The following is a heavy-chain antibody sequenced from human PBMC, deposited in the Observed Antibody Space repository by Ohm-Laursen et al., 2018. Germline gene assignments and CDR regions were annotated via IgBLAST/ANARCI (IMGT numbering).Heavy chain of an antibody. J-gene: IGHJ4*02. CDR1: GYTFTDYL. CDR3: ARGQPIDF. Sequence: ASVKVSCKAFGYTFTDYLIQWVRQAPGQGLEWMGWINPNNGGTKFAQKFQGRLTMTRDTSTSTVYMELSSLRSEDTAMYYCARGQPIDFWGQGTLVTVSS. V-gene: IGHV1-2*02. CDR2: INPNNGGT.